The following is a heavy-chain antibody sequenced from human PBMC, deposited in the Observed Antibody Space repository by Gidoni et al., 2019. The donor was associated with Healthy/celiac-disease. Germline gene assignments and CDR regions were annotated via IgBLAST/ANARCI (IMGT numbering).Heavy chain of an antibody. CDR2: IIPIFGTA. J-gene: IGHJ6*02. V-gene: IGHV1-69*01. Sequence: QVQLVQSGAEVKKPGSSVKVSCKASGGTFSSYAIRWVRQAPGQGLEWMGGIIPIFGTANYAQKFQGRVTITADESTSTAYMELSSLRSEDTAVYYCARATYSSGWYPQTGHYYYYGMDVWGQGTTVTVSS. CDR3: ARATYSSGWYPQTGHYYYYGMDV. CDR1: GGTFSSYA. D-gene: IGHD6-19*01.